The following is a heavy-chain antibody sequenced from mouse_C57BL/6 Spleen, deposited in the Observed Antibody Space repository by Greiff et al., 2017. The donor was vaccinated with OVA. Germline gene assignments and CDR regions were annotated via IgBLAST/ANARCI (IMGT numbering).Heavy chain of an antibody. V-gene: IGHV1-64*01. CDR2: IHPNSGST. Sequence: QVQLKQPGAELVKPGASVKLSCKASGYTFTSYWMHWVKQRPGQGLEWIGMIHPNSGSTNYNEKFKSKATLTVDKSSSTAYMQLSSLTSEDSAVYYCARGGTTGDWFAYWGQGTLVTVSA. D-gene: IGHD1-1*01. CDR3: ARGGTTGDWFAY. CDR1: GYTFTSYW. J-gene: IGHJ3*01.